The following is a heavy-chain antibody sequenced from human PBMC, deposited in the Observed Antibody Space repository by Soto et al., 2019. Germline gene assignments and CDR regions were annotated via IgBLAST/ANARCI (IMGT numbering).Heavy chain of an antibody. CDR2: IYSGGST. J-gene: IGHJ5*02. CDR3: ARVYRSGWSDP. CDR1: GFTVSSNY. V-gene: IGHV3-66*01. Sequence: EEHLVESGGGLVQPGGSLRLSCAASGFTVSSNYMNWVRQAPGKGLEWVSVIYSGGSTYYADSVKGRFTISRDNSKNTLYLQMNSLRAEDTAVYDCARVYRSGWSDPWGQGTLVTVSS. D-gene: IGHD6-19*01.